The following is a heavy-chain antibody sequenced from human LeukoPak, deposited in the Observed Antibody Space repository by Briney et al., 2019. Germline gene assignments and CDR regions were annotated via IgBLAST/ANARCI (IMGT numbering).Heavy chain of an antibody. CDR3: ARDMGWLTSLDY. CDR1: GGTLSSYA. D-gene: IGHD3/OR15-3a*01. Sequence: SVKVSCKASGGTLSSYAISWVRQAPGQGLEWMGGIIPIFGTANYAQKFQGRVTITTDESTSTAYMELSSLRSEDTAVYYCARDMGWLTSLDYWGQGTLVTVSS. CDR2: IIPIFGTA. J-gene: IGHJ4*02. V-gene: IGHV1-69*05.